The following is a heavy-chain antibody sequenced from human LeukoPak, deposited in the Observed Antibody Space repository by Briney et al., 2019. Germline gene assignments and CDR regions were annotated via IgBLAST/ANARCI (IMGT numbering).Heavy chain of an antibody. CDR1: GFTFSNYG. J-gene: IGHJ6*03. CDR3: AKYPGGFTGIVNYYHMDV. Sequence: GGSLRLSCAASGFTFSNYGMHWVRQAPGKGLEWVAVISYDGTNKYYTDSVKGRFTISRDNSKNTLFLQMNSLRAEDSALYYCAKYPGGFTGIVNYYHMDVWGKGTAVTVSS. V-gene: IGHV3-30*18. D-gene: IGHD6-25*01. CDR2: ISYDGTNK.